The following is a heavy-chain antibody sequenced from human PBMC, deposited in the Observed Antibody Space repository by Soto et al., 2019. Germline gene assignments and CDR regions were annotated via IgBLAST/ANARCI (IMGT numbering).Heavy chain of an antibody. V-gene: IGHV4-30-4*01. CDR3: ARAQFDILTTTYYYYGMDV. D-gene: IGHD3-9*01. J-gene: IGHJ6*02. CDR1: GGSISSGDYY. CDR2: IYYSGST. Sequence: QVQLQESGPGLVKPSQTLSLTCTVSGGSISSGDYYWSWIRQPPGKGLEWIGYIYYSGSTYYNPSLTSRVTISVDTSKNQFSLKLSSVTAADTAVYYCARAQFDILTTTYYYYGMDVWGQGTTVTVSS.